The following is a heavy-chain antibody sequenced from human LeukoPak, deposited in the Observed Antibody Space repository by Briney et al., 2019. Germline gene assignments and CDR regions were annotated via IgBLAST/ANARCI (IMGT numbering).Heavy chain of an antibody. V-gene: IGHV4-34*01. CDR1: GGSFSGYY. D-gene: IGHD6-13*01. CDR3: ARGYSSPYYFDY. Sequence: PSETLCLTCAVYGGSFSGYYWSWIRQPPGKGLEWIGEINHSGSTNYNPSLKSRVTISVDTSKNQFSLKLSSVTAADTAVYYCARGYSSPYYFDYWGQGTLVTVSS. J-gene: IGHJ4*02. CDR2: INHSGST.